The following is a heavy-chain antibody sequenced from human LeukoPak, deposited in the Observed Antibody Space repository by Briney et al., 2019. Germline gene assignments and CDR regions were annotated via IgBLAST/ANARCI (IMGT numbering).Heavy chain of an antibody. CDR3: ARLSRVAAAGAFDAFDI. V-gene: IGHV3-48*01. D-gene: IGHD6-13*01. Sequence: GGSLRLSCAASGFTFSSYSMSWVRQAPGKGREWVSYISSSSSTIYYADSVKGRFTISRDNAKNSLYLQMNSLRAEDTAVYYCARLSRVAAAGAFDAFDIWGQGTMVTVSS. J-gene: IGHJ3*02. CDR2: ISSSSSTI. CDR1: GFTFSSYS.